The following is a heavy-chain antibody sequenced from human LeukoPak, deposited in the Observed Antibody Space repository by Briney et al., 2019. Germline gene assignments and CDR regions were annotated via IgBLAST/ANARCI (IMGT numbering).Heavy chain of an antibody. V-gene: IGHV4-39*01. CDR2: IYYSGST. D-gene: IGHD4-17*01. CDR1: GGSISSSSYY. Sequence: PSETLNLTCTVSGGSISSSSYYWGWIRQPPGKGLEWIGSIYYSGSTYYNPSLKSRVTISVDTSKNQFSLKLSSVTAADTAVYYCARHDYGDYAPFDYWGQGTLVTVSS. J-gene: IGHJ4*02. CDR3: ARHDYGDYAPFDY.